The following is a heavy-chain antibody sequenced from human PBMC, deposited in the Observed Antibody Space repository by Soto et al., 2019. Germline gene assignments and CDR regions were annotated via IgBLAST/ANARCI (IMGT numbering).Heavy chain of an antibody. Sequence: GGSLRLSCAASGFTFSSYAMYWVRQAPGKGLEWVAVISNDGSNEYYADSVKGRFTISRDNSKNTLYLQMNSLRPGDTAVYYCARDPPNRIYYFDYWGQGTLVTVSS. CDR3: ARDPPNRIYYFDY. D-gene: IGHD2-15*01. V-gene: IGHV3-30-3*01. J-gene: IGHJ4*02. CDR1: GFTFSSYA. CDR2: ISNDGSNE.